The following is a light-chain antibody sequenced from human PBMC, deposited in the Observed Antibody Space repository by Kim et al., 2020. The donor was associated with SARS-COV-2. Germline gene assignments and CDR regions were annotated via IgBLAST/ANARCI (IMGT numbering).Light chain of an antibody. V-gene: IGLV3-1*01. CDR3: QAWDSSTVV. CDR1: KLGDKY. J-gene: IGLJ2*01. Sequence: VSPGQTASITCSGDKLGDKYAFWYQQKQGQSPVLVIYQDSKRPSGIPERFSGSNSGNTATLTISGTQAMDEADYYCQAWDSSTVVFGGGTQLTV. CDR2: QDS.